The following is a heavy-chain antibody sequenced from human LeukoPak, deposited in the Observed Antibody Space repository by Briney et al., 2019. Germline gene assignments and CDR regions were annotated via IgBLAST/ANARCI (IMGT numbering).Heavy chain of an antibody. D-gene: IGHD6-13*01. CDR1: GFIFSSYG. V-gene: IGHV3-23*01. CDR2: IFPSGSST. J-gene: IGHJ6*03. Sequence: GGTLRLSCASSGFIFSSYGMSWVRQAPGKALEWVSGIFPSGSSTFYSDSVKGRFTISRDNSKNTLYLQMNSLRAEDTAVYYCAKTDYSSSWGTYYYYMDVWGKGTTVTISS. CDR3: AKTDYSSSWGTYYYYMDV.